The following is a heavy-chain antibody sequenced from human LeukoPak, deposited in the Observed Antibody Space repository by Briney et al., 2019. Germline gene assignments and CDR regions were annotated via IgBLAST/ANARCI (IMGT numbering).Heavy chain of an antibody. CDR2: INSDGGST. D-gene: IGHD5-24*01. CDR1: GFTFSSFT. Sequence: GGSLRLSCAASGFTFSSFTMSWVRLAPGKGLVWVSRINSDGGSTSYADSVKGRFTISRDNAKNTLYLQMNSLRAEDTAVYYCARRIQGMAPYYFDYWGQGTLVTVSS. J-gene: IGHJ4*02. CDR3: ARRIQGMAPYYFDY. V-gene: IGHV3-74*01.